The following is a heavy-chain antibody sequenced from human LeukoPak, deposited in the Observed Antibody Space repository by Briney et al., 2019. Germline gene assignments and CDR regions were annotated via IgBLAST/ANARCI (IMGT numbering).Heavy chain of an antibody. Sequence: ASVKVSSKASGYTFTSYGISWGRQAPGQGLEWMGWISAYNGNTNYAQKLQGRVTMTTDTSTSTAYMELRSLRSDDTAVYSCATFPPLWFGSNWGQGTLVTVSS. V-gene: IGHV1-18*01. CDR3: ATFPPLWFGSN. CDR2: ISAYNGNT. D-gene: IGHD3-10*01. CDR1: GYTFTSYG. J-gene: IGHJ4*02.